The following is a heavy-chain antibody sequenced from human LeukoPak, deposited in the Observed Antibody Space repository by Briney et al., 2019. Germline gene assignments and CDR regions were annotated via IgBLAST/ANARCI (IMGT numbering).Heavy chain of an antibody. CDR3: ARGGGAVVVVAAFDY. CDR1: GYTFTSYG. V-gene: IGHV1-18*01. Sequence: GASVKVSCKASGYTFTSYGISWVRQAPGQGLEWMGWISAYNGNTNYAQKLQGRVTMTTDTSTSTVYMELSSLRSEDTAVYYCARGGGAVVVVAAFDYWGQGTLVTVSS. J-gene: IGHJ4*02. CDR2: ISAYNGNT. D-gene: IGHD2-15*01.